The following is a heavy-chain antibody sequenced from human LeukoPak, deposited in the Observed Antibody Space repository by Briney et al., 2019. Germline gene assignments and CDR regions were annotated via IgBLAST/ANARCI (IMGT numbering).Heavy chain of an antibody. CDR3: VRDTHYYDSSGYSENYCFDS. Sequence: SETLSLTCTVSGDSITKYYWNWIRQPAGEGLEWIGRIYASGYTNYNPSHKSRVTMSIDTSKNQFSLKLTSLSAADTAVYYCVRDTHYYDSSGYSENYCFDSWGQGTLVTVSS. J-gene: IGHJ4*02. CDR2: IYASGYT. CDR1: GDSITKYY. D-gene: IGHD3-22*01. V-gene: IGHV4-4*07.